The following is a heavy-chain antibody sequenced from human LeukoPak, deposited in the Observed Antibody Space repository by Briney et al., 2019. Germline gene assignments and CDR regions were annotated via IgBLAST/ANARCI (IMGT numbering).Heavy chain of an antibody. Sequence: SVTLSLTCTVSGGSISSCSFYWGWLRQPPGMGLVGIGSIYYSGSNYYNPALKSRVTISVDTPKNQFSPKQSSVTAADTAVYFCARKYSSGFDWFDPWGHGTLVTDSS. D-gene: IGHD6-19*01. CDR2: IYYSGSN. CDR1: GGSISSCSFY. J-gene: IGHJ5*02. CDR3: ARKYSSGFDWFDP. V-gene: IGHV4-39*01.